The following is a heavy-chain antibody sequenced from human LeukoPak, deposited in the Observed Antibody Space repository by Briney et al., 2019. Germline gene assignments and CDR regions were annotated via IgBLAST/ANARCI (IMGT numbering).Heavy chain of an antibody. CDR1: GVSISSSYSY. J-gene: IGHJ4*02. CDR2: IYYTGNT. CDR3: ARGAVLWGSYRY. D-gene: IGHD3-16*02. V-gene: IGHV4-39*07. Sequence: PSETLSLTCSVSGVSISSSYSYWGWIRQPPGKGLEWIGSIYYTGNTYYNASLKSRVTISVDTSKNQFSLKLSSVTAADTAVYYCARGAVLWGSYRYWGQGTLVTVSS.